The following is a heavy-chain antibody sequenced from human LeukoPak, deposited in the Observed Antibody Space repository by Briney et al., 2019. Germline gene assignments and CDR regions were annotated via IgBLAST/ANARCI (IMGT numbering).Heavy chain of an antibody. J-gene: IGHJ4*02. CDR1: GFPFSGSW. V-gene: IGHV3-7*01. CDR3: SRSLDY. CDR2: IKQDGSEK. Sequence: GGSLRLSCAASGFPFSGSWMDWVRQAPGKRMKWVANIKQDGSEKHYADSVKGRFTISRDNAKNSLFLQMSGLRAEDTAVYYCSRSLDYWGQGALVTVSS.